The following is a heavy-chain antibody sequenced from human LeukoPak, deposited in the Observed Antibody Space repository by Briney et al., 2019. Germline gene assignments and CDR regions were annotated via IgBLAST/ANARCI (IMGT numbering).Heavy chain of an antibody. D-gene: IGHD3-3*01. J-gene: IGHJ3*02. CDR2: TYYRSNWYS. Sequence: SQTLSLTCAISVDSVSSNSAAWNWIRQSPSRGLEWLGRTYYRSNWYSDYAISMKGRITINPDTSKNQFSLQLNSVTPEDTAVYYCARYYGDAFDIWGQGTMVTVSS. V-gene: IGHV6-1*01. CDR3: ARYYGDAFDI. CDR1: VDSVSSNSAA.